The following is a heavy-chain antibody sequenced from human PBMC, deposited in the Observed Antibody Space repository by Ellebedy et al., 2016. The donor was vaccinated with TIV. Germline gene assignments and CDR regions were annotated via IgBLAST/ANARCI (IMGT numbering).Heavy chain of an antibody. D-gene: IGHD7-27*01. J-gene: IGHJ4*02. CDR3: TKRAENWGFFDY. Sequence: GESLKISCAASGFIFSNYVMAWVRQVPGKGLEWVSAMAEYDGRTFYADSVRGRFTISRDNSGNTLFLHMNNLRAEDTAIYYCTKRAENWGFFDYWGQGTLVTVSS. V-gene: IGHV3-23*01. CDR1: GFIFSNYV. CDR2: MAEYDGRT.